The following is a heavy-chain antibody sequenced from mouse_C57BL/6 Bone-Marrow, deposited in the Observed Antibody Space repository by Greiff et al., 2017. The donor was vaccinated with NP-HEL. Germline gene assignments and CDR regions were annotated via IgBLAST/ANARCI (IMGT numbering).Heavy chain of an antibody. V-gene: IGHV14-4*01. CDR3: TSYYGSSYYFDY. D-gene: IGHD1-1*01. CDR2: IDPENGDT. CDR1: GFNIKDDY. Sequence: VQLQQSGAELVRPGASVKLSCTASGFNIKDDYMHWVKQRPEQGLEWIGWIDPENGDTEYASKFQGKATITADTSSNTAYLQLSSLTSDDTAVYYCTSYYGSSYYFDYWGQGTTLTVSS. J-gene: IGHJ2*01.